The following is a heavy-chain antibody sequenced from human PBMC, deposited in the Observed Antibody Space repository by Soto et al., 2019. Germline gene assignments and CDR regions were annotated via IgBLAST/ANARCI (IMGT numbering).Heavy chain of an antibody. Sequence: QITLKESGPTLVKPTQTLTLTCTFSGFSLSTSGVGVGWIRQPPGKALEWLALIYWDDDKRYSPSLKSRLTITKDTSKNQVVLTMTNMDPVDTATYYCAHRRQYYDFCSGYVSAFDIWGQGTMVTVSS. J-gene: IGHJ3*02. CDR2: IYWDDDK. V-gene: IGHV2-5*02. D-gene: IGHD3-3*01. CDR3: AHRRQYYDFCSGYVSAFDI. CDR1: GFSLSTSGVG.